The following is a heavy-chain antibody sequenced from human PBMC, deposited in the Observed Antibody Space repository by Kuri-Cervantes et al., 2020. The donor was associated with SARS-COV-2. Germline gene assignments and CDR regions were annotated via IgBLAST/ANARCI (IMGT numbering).Heavy chain of an antibody. CDR2: IYYSGST. Sequence: SCTVSGGSISGGDYYWSWIRQPPGKGLEWIGYIYYSGSTYYNPSLKSRVTISVDTSKNQFSLQLNSVTPEDTAVYYCAREQTGETRAFDYWGQGTLVTVSS. J-gene: IGHJ4*02. D-gene: IGHD2-8*02. CDR3: AREQTGETRAFDY. CDR1: GGSISGGDYY. V-gene: IGHV4-30-4*08.